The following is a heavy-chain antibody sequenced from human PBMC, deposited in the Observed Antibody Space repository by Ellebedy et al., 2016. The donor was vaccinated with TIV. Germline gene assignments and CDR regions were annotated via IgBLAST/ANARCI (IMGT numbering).Heavy chain of an antibody. Sequence: GGSLRLSCAASGFTFSSYGIHWVRQAPGKGLEWVAVVSYDGASKYYADSVKGRFTISRDNAKNSMYLQMNSLRDEDTAVYYCASGYSGGWYGIDQWGQGTLVTVSS. V-gene: IGHV3-30*03. CDR1: GFTFSSYG. CDR2: VSYDGASK. D-gene: IGHD6-19*01. J-gene: IGHJ4*02. CDR3: ASGYSGGWYGIDQ.